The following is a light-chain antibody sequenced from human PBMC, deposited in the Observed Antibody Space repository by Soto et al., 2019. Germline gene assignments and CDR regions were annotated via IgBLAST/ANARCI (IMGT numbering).Light chain of an antibody. CDR2: EVS. V-gene: IGLV2-8*01. J-gene: IGLJ1*01. Sequence: QSALTQPPSASGSPGQSVTIPCTGTYSDIGAYNYVSWYQQRPGEAPKLIIYEVSKRPSGVPDRTFASKSGNTASLTISGLQADDEDNYYCSSFKGTNSFVFGTGTKVTVL. CDR1: YSDIGAYNY. CDR3: SSFKGTNSFV.